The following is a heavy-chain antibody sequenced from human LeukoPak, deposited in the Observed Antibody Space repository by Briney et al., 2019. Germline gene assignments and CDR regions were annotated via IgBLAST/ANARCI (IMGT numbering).Heavy chain of an antibody. CDR1: GYSFTSYW. CDR3: ARASSRDFWSGYYTAPFDY. J-gene: IGHJ4*02. V-gene: IGHV5-51*01. Sequence: GESLKISCKGSGYSFTSYWIGWVRQMPGKGLEWMGIIYPGDSDTTYSPSFQGQVTISADKSISTAYLQWSSLKASDTAMYYCARASSRDFWSGYYTAPFDYWGQGTLVTVSS. D-gene: IGHD3-3*01. CDR2: IYPGDSDT.